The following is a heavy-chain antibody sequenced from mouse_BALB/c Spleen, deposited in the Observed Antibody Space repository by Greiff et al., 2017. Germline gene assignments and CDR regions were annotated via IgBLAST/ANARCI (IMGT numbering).Heavy chain of an antibody. D-gene: IGHD1-1*01. CDR3: ARGDDSSFDY. J-gene: IGHJ2*01. CDR2: ISSGSSTI. Sequence: DVHLVESGGGLVQPGGSRKLSCAASGFTFSSFGMHWVRQAPEKGLEWVAYISSGSSTIYYADTVKGRFTISRDNPKNTLFLQMTSLRSEDTAMYYCARGDDSSFDYWGQGTTLTVSS. CDR1: GFTFSSFG. V-gene: IGHV5-17*02.